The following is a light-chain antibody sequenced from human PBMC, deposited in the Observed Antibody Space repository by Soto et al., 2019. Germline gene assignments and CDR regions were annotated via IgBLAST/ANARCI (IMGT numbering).Light chain of an antibody. Sequence: ALTQAGSVCGSPGQSVTISCTGSYSDVGTFYFVSWYQQYPGKGPKLIIYDVTERPSGVPDRFSGSKSGNTASLTISGLQAEDEADYYCCSYAGSYTYIFGSGTKVTVL. J-gene: IGLJ1*01. CDR2: DVT. V-gene: IGLV2-11*01. CDR3: CSYAGSYTYI. CDR1: YSDVGTFYF.